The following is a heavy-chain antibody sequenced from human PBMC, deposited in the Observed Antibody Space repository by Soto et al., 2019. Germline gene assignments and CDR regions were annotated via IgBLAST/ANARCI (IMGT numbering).Heavy chain of an antibody. V-gene: IGHV4-59*01. CDR3: TRTFTILGSDWYYNDY. CDR1: GGSISRYY. Sequence: SETLSLTCTVSGGSISRYYWSWIRQPPGKGLEWIGYIFYSGTTNYNPSLKSRVTISVDTSKNQFSLKLRSVTAADTAVYYCTRTFTILGSDWYYNDYWGQGTMVTVSS. D-gene: IGHD6-19*01. J-gene: IGHJ4*02. CDR2: IFYSGTT.